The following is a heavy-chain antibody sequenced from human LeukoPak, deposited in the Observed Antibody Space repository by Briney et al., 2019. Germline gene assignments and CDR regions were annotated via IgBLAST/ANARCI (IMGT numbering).Heavy chain of an antibody. CDR2: IKEDGSEM. Sequence: GGSLRLSCAASGFIFTNYWMTWVRQTPGKGLEFVANIKEDGSEMFYLDSVKGRFTISRDNAKNSLYLQMNSLRAEDTAVYYCANEIRPNDYWGQGTLVTVSS. J-gene: IGHJ4*02. V-gene: IGHV3-7*01. CDR3: ANEIRPNDY. D-gene: IGHD4-17*01. CDR1: GFIFTNYW.